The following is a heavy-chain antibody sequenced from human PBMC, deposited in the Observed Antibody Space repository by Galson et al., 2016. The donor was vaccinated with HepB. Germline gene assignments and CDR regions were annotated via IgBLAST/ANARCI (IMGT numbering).Heavy chain of an antibody. CDR2: INPSFGSA. V-gene: IGHV1-46*01. CDR1: GYTFINYY. Sequence: SVKVSCKASGYTFINYYIHWVRQAPGQGLEWMGIINPSFGSATYAQKFQGRDTMIRDTSTSTVYMDVHRLTSEDTAVYFCARKNDTRGVDFWGQGTLVTVSS. J-gene: IGHJ4*02. CDR3: ARKNDTRGVDF. D-gene: IGHD3-22*01.